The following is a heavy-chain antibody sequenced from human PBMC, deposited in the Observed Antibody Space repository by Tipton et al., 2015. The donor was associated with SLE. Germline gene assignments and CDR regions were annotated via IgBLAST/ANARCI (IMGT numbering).Heavy chain of an antibody. D-gene: IGHD3-3*01. Sequence: TLSLTCTVSGGSTSSYYWSWIRQPPGKGLEWIGSIYYSGSTYYNPSLKSRVTISVDTSKNQFSLKLSSVTAADTAVYYCAREGPGRFSDYWGQGTLVTVSS. J-gene: IGHJ4*02. CDR2: IYYSGST. CDR1: GGSTSSYY. CDR3: AREGPGRFSDY. V-gene: IGHV4-59*12.